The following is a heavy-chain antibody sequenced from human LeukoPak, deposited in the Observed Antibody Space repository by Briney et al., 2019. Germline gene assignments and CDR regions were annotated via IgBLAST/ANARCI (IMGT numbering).Heavy chain of an antibody. CDR3: ARVQVDSSGWYEDY. V-gene: IGHV4-30-2*01. CDR2: IYHSGST. J-gene: IGHJ4*02. CDR1: GGSISSGGYS. D-gene: IGHD6-19*01. Sequence: SETLSLTCAVSGGSISSGGYSWSWIRQPPGKGLEWIGYIYHSGSTYYNPSLKSRVTISVGRSKNQFSLKLSSVTAADTAVYYCARVQVDSSGWYEDYWGQGTLVTVSS.